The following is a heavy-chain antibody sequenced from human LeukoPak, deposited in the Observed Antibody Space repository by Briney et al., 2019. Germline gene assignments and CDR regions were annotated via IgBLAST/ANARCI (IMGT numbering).Heavy chain of an antibody. CDR2: ISNSDDST. D-gene: IGHD1-7*01. V-gene: IGHV3-23*01. CDR3: AKERRDWNYGVFDY. Sequence: GGSLRLSCAASGFPFSSYAMSWVRQAPGKGLEWVSTISNSDDSTYYADSVRGRFTISRDNSMNTLYLQMNSLRAEDTAVYYCAKERRDWNYGVFDYWGQGTLVTVSS. J-gene: IGHJ4*02. CDR1: GFPFSSYA.